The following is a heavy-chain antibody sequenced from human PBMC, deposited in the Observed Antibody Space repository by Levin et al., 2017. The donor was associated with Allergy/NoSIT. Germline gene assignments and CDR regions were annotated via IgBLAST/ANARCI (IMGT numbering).Heavy chain of an antibody. D-gene: IGHD3-10*01. Sequence: SVKVSCKASGGTFSSYAISWVRQAPGQGLEWMGRIIPILGIANYAQKFQGRVTITADKSTSTAYMELSSLRSEDTAVYYCARGKRFGELWQFDYWGQGTLVTVSS. V-gene: IGHV1-69*04. CDR2: IIPILGIA. CDR1: GGTFSSYA. J-gene: IGHJ4*02. CDR3: ARGKRFGELWQFDY.